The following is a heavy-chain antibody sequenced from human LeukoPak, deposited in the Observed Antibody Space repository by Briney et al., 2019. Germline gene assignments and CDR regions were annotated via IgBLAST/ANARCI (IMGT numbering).Heavy chain of an antibody. Sequence: GGSLRLSCAASGFTFSSYAMSWVRQAPGKGLEWVALISYDGSNKYYADSVKGRFTISRDNSKNTLYLQMNSLRAEDTAVYYCAKVSRGYGSGSYYPYYYYGMDVWGQGTTVTVSS. CDR2: ISYDGSNK. CDR1: GFTFSSYA. CDR3: AKVSRGYGSGSYYPYYYYGMDV. D-gene: IGHD3-10*01. J-gene: IGHJ6*02. V-gene: IGHV3-30*18.